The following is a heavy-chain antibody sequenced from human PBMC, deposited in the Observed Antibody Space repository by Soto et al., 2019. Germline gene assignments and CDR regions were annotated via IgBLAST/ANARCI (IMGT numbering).Heavy chain of an antibody. D-gene: IGHD2-21*02. CDR1: DGYISSGGYY. V-gene: IGHV4-31*03. J-gene: IGHJ4*02. CDR3: ARDLRLDS. CDR2: IYQSGTP. Sequence: SEILSVTCTVADGYISSGGYYWNWIRQYPGKGLEWIAYIYQSGTPYYNPSLKSRATISIDRSKNQFSLMLDSVTAADTAVYYCARDLRLDSWGPGTLVTVSS.